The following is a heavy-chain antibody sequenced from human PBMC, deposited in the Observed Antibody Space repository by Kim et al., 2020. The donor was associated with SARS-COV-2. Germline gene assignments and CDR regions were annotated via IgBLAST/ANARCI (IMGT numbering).Heavy chain of an antibody. CDR2: VSGSGGST. J-gene: IGHJ4*02. D-gene: IGHD2-2*01. CDR3: AKMYQLELGRAYFDS. Sequence: GGSLRLSCVASGFTFNYYAMSWVRQAPGRGLEWVSAVSGSGGSTYYADSVKGRFTISRDNSKNTLYLLMNSLRADDTAVYYCAKMYQLELGRAYFDSWGQGALVTVSS. CDR1: GFTFNYYA. V-gene: IGHV3-23*01.